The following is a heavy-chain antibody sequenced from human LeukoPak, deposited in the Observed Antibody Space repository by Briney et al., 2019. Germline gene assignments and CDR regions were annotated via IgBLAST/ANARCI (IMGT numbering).Heavy chain of an antibody. CDR1: GYTFTGYY. J-gene: IGHJ6*02. CDR3: ARVAPGYYGMDV. D-gene: IGHD2-15*01. CDR2: INPNSGGT. V-gene: IGHV1-2*02. Sequence: GASVKVSCKASGYTFTGYYVHWVRQAPGQGLEWMGWINPNSGGTNYAQKFQGGVTMTRDTSISTAYMELSRLRSDDTAVYYCARVAPGYYGMDVWGQGTTVTVSS.